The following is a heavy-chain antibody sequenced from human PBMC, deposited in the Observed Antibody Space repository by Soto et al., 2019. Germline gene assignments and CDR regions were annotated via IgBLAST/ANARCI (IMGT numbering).Heavy chain of an antibody. Sequence: EVQLLESGGALVQPGGSLRISCATSGFTFSSYAMNWVRQAQGKGLELVSAMSGSGLSTSYAASVKGRFTISRDNSKNTLYLHMNSLSAEDTAVYYCARTDSGGLLDYWGQGNLVTVSS. J-gene: IGHJ4*02. V-gene: IGHV3-23*01. D-gene: IGHD3-22*01. CDR3: ARTDSGGLLDY. CDR1: GFTFSSYA. CDR2: MSGSGLST.